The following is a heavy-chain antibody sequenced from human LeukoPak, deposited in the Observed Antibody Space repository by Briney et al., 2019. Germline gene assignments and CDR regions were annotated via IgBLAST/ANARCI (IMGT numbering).Heavy chain of an antibody. D-gene: IGHD6-13*01. CDR2: IYYSGST. Sequence: KPSETLSLTCTVSGGSMSSYYWSWIRQPPGKGLEWIGYIYYSGSTNYNPSLKSRVTISVDTSKNQFSLKLCSVTAADTAVYYCARVRWYYFDYWGQGTLVTVSS. J-gene: IGHJ4*02. CDR3: ARVRWYYFDY. V-gene: IGHV4-59*01. CDR1: GGSMSSYY.